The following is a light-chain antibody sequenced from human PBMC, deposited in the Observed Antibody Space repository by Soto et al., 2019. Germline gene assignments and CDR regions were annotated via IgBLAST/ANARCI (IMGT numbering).Light chain of an antibody. CDR2: GAS. J-gene: IGKJ1*01. CDR1: QSVSSSY. V-gene: IGKV3-20*01. CDR3: QQYGSSPRT. Sequence: EIVLTKSPGTLSLYPGERATLSCRASQSVSSSYLAWYQQKPGQAPRLLIYGASSRATGIPDRFSGSGSGTDFTLTISRLEPEDFAVYYCQQYGSSPRTFGQGTKVDI.